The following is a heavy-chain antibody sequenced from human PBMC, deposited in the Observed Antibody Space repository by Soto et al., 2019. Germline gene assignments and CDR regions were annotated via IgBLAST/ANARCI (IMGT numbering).Heavy chain of an antibody. Sequence: PGESLKISCKGSGYSFTSYWISWVRQMPGKGLEWMGRIEPSDSYTNYSPSFQGHVTISADKSISTAYLQWSSLKASDTAMYYCARHLDCSGGSCYLDYYYGMDVWGQGTTVTVSS. V-gene: IGHV5-10-1*01. D-gene: IGHD2-15*01. J-gene: IGHJ6*02. CDR2: IEPSDSYT. CDR1: GYSFTSYW. CDR3: ARHLDCSGGSCYLDYYYGMDV.